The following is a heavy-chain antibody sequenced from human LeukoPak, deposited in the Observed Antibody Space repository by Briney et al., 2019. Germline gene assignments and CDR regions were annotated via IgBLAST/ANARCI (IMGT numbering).Heavy chain of an antibody. CDR1: GGSISSSSYY. Sequence: SETLSLTCTVSGGSISSSSYYWGWIRQPPGKGLEWIGSIYYSGSTYYNPSLKSRVTISVDTSKNQFSLKLSSVTAADTAVYYCARAYSNSRVWDAFDIWGQGTMVTVSS. D-gene: IGHD6-6*01. CDR3: ARAYSNSRVWDAFDI. V-gene: IGHV4-39*01. J-gene: IGHJ3*02. CDR2: IYYSGST.